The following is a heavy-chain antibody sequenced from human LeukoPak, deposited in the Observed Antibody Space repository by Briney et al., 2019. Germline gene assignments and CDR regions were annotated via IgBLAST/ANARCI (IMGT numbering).Heavy chain of an antibody. CDR3: AGSRDGYNPRPFDY. J-gene: IGHJ4*02. D-gene: IGHD5-24*01. CDR2: IYTSESP. Sequence: SETLSLTCAVYGGSFSCYYWSWIRQPAGKGLECIGRIYTSESPHYNPSLKSRLTMSVDTSKNQFSLTLSSVTAADTAVYYCAGSRDGYNPRPFDYWGQGALVTVSS. CDR1: GGSFSCYY. V-gene: IGHV4-59*10.